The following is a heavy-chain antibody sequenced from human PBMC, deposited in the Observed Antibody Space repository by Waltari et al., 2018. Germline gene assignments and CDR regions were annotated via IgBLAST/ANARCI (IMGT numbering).Heavy chain of an antibody. V-gene: IGHV4-34*01. J-gene: IGHJ3*02. D-gene: IGHD4-17*01. CDR3: ARITTVTTSAFDI. CDR2: INHSGST. CDR1: GGSFSGYY. Sequence: QVQLQQWGAGLLKPSETLSLTCAVYGGSFSGYYWSWIRQPPGKGLEWIGEINHSGSTKSNPSLKSRVTISVDTSKNQFSLRLSSVTAADTAVYYCARITTVTTSAFDIWGQGTMVTVSS.